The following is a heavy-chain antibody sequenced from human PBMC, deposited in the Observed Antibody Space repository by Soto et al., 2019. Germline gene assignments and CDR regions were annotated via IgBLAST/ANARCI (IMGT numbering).Heavy chain of an antibody. CDR3: ATRFNDSSGYYYVSYYYYYYGMDV. V-gene: IGHV3-48*02. D-gene: IGHD3-22*01. J-gene: IGHJ6*02. Sequence: EVQLVESGGGLVQPGGSLRLSCAASGFTFSSYSMNWVRQAPGKGLEWVSYISSSSSTIYYADSVKGRFTISRDNAKNSLYLQMNRLRDEDTAVYYCATRFNDSSGYYYVSYYYYYYGMDVWGQGTTVTVSS. CDR2: ISSSSSTI. CDR1: GFTFSSYS.